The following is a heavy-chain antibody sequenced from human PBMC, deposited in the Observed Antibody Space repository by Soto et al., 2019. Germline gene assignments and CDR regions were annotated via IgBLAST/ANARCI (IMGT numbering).Heavy chain of an antibody. CDR2: IYHSGST. CDR3: AREGWDSSGWFNWFDP. V-gene: IGHV4-4*02. CDR1: GGSISSSNW. D-gene: IGHD6-19*01. Sequence: SETLSLTCAVSGGSISSSNWWSWVRQPPGKGLEWIGEIYHSGSTNYNPSLKSRVTISVDKSKNQFSLKLSSVTAADTAVYYCAREGWDSSGWFNWFDPWGQGTLVTVSS. J-gene: IGHJ5*02.